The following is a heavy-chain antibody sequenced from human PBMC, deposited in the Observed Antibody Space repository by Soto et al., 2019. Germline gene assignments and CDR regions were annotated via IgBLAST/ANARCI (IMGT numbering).Heavy chain of an antibody. CDR3: VSQGYNKVYYYYYGMDV. V-gene: IGHV1-69*13. CDR1: GGTFSSYA. D-gene: IGHD1-1*01. J-gene: IGHJ6*02. CDR2: IIPIFGTA. Sequence: SVKVSCKASGGTFSSYAISWVRQAPGQGLEWMGGIIPIFGTANYAQKLQGRVTITADESTSTAYMELSSLRSEDTAVYYCVSQGYNKVYYYYYGMDVWGQGTTVTVYS.